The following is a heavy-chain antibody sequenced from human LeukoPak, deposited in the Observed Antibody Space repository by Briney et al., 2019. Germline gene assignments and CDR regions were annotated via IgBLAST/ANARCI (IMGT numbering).Heavy chain of an antibody. V-gene: IGHV4-61*02. Sequence: TPSQTLSLTCTVSGGSISSGSYYWSWIRQPAGKGLEWIGRIYTSGSTNYNPSLKSRVTITVDTSKNQFSLKLSFVTAADTEVYYCARSTCYYDSSGLPCVWGQGTLVTVSS. CDR2: IYTSGST. CDR3: ARSTCYYDSSGLPCV. CDR1: GGSISSGSYY. D-gene: IGHD3-22*01. J-gene: IGHJ4*02.